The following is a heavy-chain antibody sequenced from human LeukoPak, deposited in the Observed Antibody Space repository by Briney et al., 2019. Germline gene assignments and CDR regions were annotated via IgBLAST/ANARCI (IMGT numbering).Heavy chain of an antibody. V-gene: IGHV3-7*01. Sequence: PVGCLRLSCAPSRFTFSSYFMSLLRQAPGEALEWVANIKQDGSEKYYVDSVKGPFTISKDNAKNSLYLQMNSLRAEETGVYYCAKDLGYYYMDVWGKGTTVTVSS. CDR3: AKDLGYYYMDV. J-gene: IGHJ6*03. CDR2: IKQDGSEK. CDR1: RFTFSSYF.